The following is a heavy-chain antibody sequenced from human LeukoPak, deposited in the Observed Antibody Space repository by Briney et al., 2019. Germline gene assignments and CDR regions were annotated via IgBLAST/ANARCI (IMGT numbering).Heavy chain of an antibody. CDR3: ARSYDYLWGSHRYTPTFDS. V-gene: IGHV4-34*01. CDR2: INHSGST. J-gene: IGHJ4*02. D-gene: IGHD3-16*02. CDR1: GGSFSGYY. Sequence: SETLPLTCAVYGGSFSGYYWNWIRQAPEKGLEWIGEINHSGSTNYNPSLKSRVTMSVDTSRNQFSLRLSSVTAADTAVYYCARSYDYLWGSHRYTPTFDSWGQGTLVTVSS.